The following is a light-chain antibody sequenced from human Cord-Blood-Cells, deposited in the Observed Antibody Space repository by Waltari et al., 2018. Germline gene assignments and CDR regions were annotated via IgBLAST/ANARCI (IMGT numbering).Light chain of an antibody. CDR2: DAS. J-gene: IGKJ2*01. CDR3: QQRSNWPPYT. CDR1: QSVSSY. Sequence: EIVLTQSPATLSLSPGERATLSCRASQSVSSYLAWYQQTPGQAPRLLIYDASNRATCIPARFSGSGSGTDFTLTISSLEPEDFAVYYCQQRSNWPPYTFGQGTKLEIK. V-gene: IGKV3-11*01.